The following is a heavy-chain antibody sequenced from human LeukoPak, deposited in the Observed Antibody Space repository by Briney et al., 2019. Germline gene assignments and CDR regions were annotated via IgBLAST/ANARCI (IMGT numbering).Heavy chain of an antibody. Sequence: PGGSLRLSCAASGFTFSNYWMTWVRQAPGKGLEWVANITRDGSEKYYVDSVKGRFTISRDNAKNSLYLQMHSLRVEDTAVYFCARERETYNDYWGQGTLVTVSS. J-gene: IGHJ4*02. CDR1: GFTFSNYW. D-gene: IGHD1-1*01. V-gene: IGHV3-7*01. CDR3: ARERETYNDY. CDR2: ITRDGSEK.